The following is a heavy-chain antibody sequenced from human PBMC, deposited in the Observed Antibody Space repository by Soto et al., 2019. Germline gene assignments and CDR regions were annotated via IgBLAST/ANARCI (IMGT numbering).Heavy chain of an antibody. CDR3: ATDLKVDYYGSGSYYWYYYYSMDV. Sequence: GGSLRLSGAASGFTFSSYGMHWVRQAPGKGLEWVEVISYDGSNKYYADSVKGRFTISRDNSKNTLYLQMNSLRAEDTAVYYCATDLKVDYYGSGSYYWYYYYSMDVGRQGTTVTVSS. J-gene: IGHJ6*02. D-gene: IGHD3-10*01. V-gene: IGHV3-30*03. CDR2: ISYDGSNK. CDR1: GFTFSSYG.